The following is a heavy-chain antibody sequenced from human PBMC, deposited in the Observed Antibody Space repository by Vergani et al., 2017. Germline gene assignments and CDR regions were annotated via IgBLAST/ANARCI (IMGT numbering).Heavy chain of an antibody. V-gene: IGHV1-3*01. CDR2: INAGNGNT. CDR3: ARESPGYSSSWYFWFDP. D-gene: IGHD6-13*01. CDR1: GYTFTSYA. Sequence: QVQLVQSGAEVKKPGASVKVSCKASGYTFTSYAMHWVRQAPGQRLEWMGWINAGNGNTKYSQKFQGRVTITRDTSASTAYMELSSLRSEDTAVYYCARESPGYSSSWYFWFDPWGQGTLVTVSS. J-gene: IGHJ5*02.